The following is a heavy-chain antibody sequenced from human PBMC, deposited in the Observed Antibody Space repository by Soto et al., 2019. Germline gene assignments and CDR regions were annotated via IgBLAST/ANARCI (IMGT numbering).Heavy chain of an antibody. Sequence: QLQLQESGPGLVKPSETLSLTCTVSGGSIRSSNYYWAWVRQPPEKGLEWIANIYYSGDTYFHPSLRNRLTVSVDTSKNQFSLKLSSLTAADTAMYYCASLQVPGNFDYWGQGTLVTVSS. CDR3: ASLQVPGNFDY. V-gene: IGHV4-39*01. D-gene: IGHD6-13*01. CDR2: IYYSGDT. CDR1: GGSIRSSNYY. J-gene: IGHJ4*02.